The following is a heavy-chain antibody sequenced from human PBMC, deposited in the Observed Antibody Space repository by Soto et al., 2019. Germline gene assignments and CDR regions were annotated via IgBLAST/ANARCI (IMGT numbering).Heavy chain of an antibody. D-gene: IGHD3-22*01. CDR2: ISGGGGTT. Sequence: EVQLLESGGDLVQPGGSLRLSCAASGFTFSNYGMSWVRQAPGKGLEWVSAISGGGGTTYDADSVKGRFTISRDTSKNTLYLQTNSLRTEETAIYYCVNDITYDSSASNYWGQGPLVPFSS. CDR3: VNDITYDSSASNY. J-gene: IGHJ4*02. CDR1: GFTFSNYG. V-gene: IGHV3-23*01.